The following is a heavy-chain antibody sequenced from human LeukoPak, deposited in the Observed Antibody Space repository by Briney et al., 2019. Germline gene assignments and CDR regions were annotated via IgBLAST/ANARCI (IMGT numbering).Heavy chain of an antibody. CDR3: ARGTPSSSGWLYYGMDV. CDR2: ISYDGSNK. J-gene: IGHJ6*02. CDR1: GFTFSSYG. V-gene: IGHV3-30*03. Sequence: GGSLRLSCAASGFTFSSYGMHWFRQAPGKGLEWVAVISYDGSNKYYADSVKGRFTISRDNSKNTLYLQMNSLRAEDTAVYYCARGTPSSSGWLYYGMDVWGQGTTVTVSS. D-gene: IGHD6-19*01.